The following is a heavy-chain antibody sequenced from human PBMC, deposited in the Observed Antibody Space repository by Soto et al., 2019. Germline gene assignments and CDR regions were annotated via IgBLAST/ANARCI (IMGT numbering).Heavy chain of an antibody. D-gene: IGHD6-19*01. J-gene: IGHJ6*02. V-gene: IGHV3-30-3*01. CDR3: ARARVGSGWLYYYYYGIDV. Sequence: QVQLVESGGGVVQPGRSLRLYCAASGFTFSSYAMPWVRQAPGKGLEWVAVISYDGSNKYYADSVKGRFTISRDNSKNTLYLQMNSLRAEDTAVYYCARARVGSGWLYYYYYGIDVWGQGTTVTVSS. CDR1: GFTFSSYA. CDR2: ISYDGSNK.